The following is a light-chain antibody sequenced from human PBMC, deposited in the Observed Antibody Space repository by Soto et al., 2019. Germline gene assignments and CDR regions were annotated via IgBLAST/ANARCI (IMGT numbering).Light chain of an antibody. V-gene: IGLV2-23*01. CDR2: EGS. CDR1: SSGVGSYNL. CDR3: CSYAGSSTWV. J-gene: IGLJ3*02. Sequence: QSALTQPASVSGSPGQSITISCTGTSSGVGSYNLVSWYQQHPGKAPKLMIYEGSKRPSGVSNRFSGSKSGNTASLTISGLQAEDEADYYCCSYAGSSTWVFGGGTKVTVL.